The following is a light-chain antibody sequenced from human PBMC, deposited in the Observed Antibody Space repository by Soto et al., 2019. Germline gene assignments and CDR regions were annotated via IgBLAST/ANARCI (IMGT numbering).Light chain of an antibody. V-gene: IGKV1-27*01. CDR3: QKYNSAPWT. Sequence: DIQMTQSPSSLSASVGDRVTITCRASHDISTYLAWYQQKPGKVPQLLIYAASTLHSGFPSRFSGSASGTDFTLTISSLQPEDVATYYCQKYNSAPWTFGQGTKVEIK. J-gene: IGKJ1*01. CDR2: AAS. CDR1: HDISTY.